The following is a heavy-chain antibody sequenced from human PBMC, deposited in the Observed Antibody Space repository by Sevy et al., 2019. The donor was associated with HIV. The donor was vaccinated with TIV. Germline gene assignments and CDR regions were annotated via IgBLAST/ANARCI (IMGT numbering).Heavy chain of an antibody. CDR3: ARERGRTPGFDY. J-gene: IGHJ4*02. Sequence: ASVKVSCQASGYTFTAYYMHWVRQAPGQGLEWMGRINPNSGDTNYAQKFQGRVTMTRDTSITTAYMELNSLAPDDTAVYYCARERGRTPGFDYWGQGPLVTVSS. V-gene: IGHV1-2*06. CDR2: INPNSGDT. D-gene: IGHD3-10*01. CDR1: GYTFTAYY.